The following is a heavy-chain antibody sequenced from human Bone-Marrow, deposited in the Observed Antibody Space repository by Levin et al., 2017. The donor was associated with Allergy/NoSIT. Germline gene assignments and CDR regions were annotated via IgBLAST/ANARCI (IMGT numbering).Heavy chain of an antibody. Sequence: GGSLRLSCAASGFIFRNYAMNWVRQAPGKGLEWVSQISGSGGNTHYADSVKGRFTISRDNSKNTLYLQMNSLRVEDTAVYYCSGYDTSAYHSPFDYWGQGTLVTVSS. CDR3: SGYDTSAYHSPFDY. V-gene: IGHV3-23*01. D-gene: IGHD3-22*01. CDR2: ISGSGGNT. CDR1: GFIFRNYA. J-gene: IGHJ4*02.